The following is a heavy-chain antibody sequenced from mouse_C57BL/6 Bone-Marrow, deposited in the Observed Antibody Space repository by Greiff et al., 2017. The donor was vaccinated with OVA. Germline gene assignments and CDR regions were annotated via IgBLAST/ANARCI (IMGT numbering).Heavy chain of an antibody. CDR3: ARWDYGSSYGFAD. CDR2: IYPGSGST. V-gene: IGHV1-55*01. Sequence: VQLKQPGAELVKPGASVKMSCKASGYTFTSYWITWVKQRPGQGLEWIGDIYPGSGSTNYNEKFKSKATLTVDTSSSTAYLQLSSLTSEDSAVYYCARWDYGSSYGFADWGQGTLVTVSA. D-gene: IGHD1-1*01. CDR1: GYTFTSYW. J-gene: IGHJ3*01.